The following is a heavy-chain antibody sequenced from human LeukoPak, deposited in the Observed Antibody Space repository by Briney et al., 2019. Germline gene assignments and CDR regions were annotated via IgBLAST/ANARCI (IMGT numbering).Heavy chain of an antibody. V-gene: IGHV4-30-2*01. D-gene: IGHD6-13*01. CDR1: GGSISSGGYS. CDR2: IYHSGST. CDR3: ARGARGQQDY. J-gene: IGHJ4*02. Sequence: SETLSPTCAVSGGSISSGGYSWSWIRQPPGKGLEWIGYIYHSGSTYYNPSLKSRVTISVDRSKNQFSLKLSSVTAADTAVYYCARGARGQQDYWGQGTLVTVSS.